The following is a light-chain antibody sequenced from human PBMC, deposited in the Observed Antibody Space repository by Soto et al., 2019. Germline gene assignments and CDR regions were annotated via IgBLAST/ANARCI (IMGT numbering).Light chain of an antibody. Sequence: EIVLTQSPGTLSLSLGERATLSCRASQSVSSYFAWYQQKPGQAPRLLIYGASRRATGITDRFSGSGSGTDFTLTISRLEREDSAVYYCQQYGSSRYTFGQGTKLEIK. CDR1: QSVSSY. CDR3: QQYGSSRYT. V-gene: IGKV3-20*01. J-gene: IGKJ2*01. CDR2: GAS.